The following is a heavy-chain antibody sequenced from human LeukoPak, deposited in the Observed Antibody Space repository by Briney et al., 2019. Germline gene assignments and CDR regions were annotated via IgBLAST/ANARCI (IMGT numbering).Heavy chain of an antibody. Sequence: SETLSLTCAVYGGSFSGYYWSWIRQPPGKGLEWIGEINHSGSTNYNPSLKSRVTISVESSKNQFSLEVTSVTAADTAIYYCTKREGPMSGSYDYFDPWGQGTLVTVSS. V-gene: IGHV4-34*01. D-gene: IGHD1-26*01. CDR2: INHSGST. J-gene: IGHJ5*02. CDR1: GGSFSGYY. CDR3: TKREGPMSGSYDYFDP.